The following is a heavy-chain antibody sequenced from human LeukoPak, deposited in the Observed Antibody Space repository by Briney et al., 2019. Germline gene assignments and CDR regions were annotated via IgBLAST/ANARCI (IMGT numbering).Heavy chain of an antibody. CDR2: IYYSGST. V-gene: IGHV4-59*08. D-gene: IGHD6-13*01. CDR3: ARHGGYSSPYLH. CDR1: GGSISNYY. Sequence: PSETLSLTCTVSGGSISNYYWSWLRQPPGKGLECIGYIYYSGSTNYNPSLKSRVTISVDTSKNQSSLKLSSVTATDTAVYYCARHGGYSSPYLHWGQGTLVTVSS. J-gene: IGHJ1*01.